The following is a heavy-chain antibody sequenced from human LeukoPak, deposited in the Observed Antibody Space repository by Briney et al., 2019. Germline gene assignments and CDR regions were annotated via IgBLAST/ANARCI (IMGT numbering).Heavy chain of an antibody. J-gene: IGHJ6*02. CDR3: AKDMMEDCSSTSCYEPGDYYYGMDV. CDR2: ISSSSSTI. CDR1: GFTFSSYN. Sequence: GGSLRLSCAASGFTFSSYNMNWVRQAPGKGLEWVSYISSSSSTIYYADSVKGRFTISRDNAKNSLYLQMNSLRAEDTALYYCAKDMMEDCSSTSCYEPGDYYYGMDVWGQGTTATVSS. V-gene: IGHV3-48*04. D-gene: IGHD2-2*01.